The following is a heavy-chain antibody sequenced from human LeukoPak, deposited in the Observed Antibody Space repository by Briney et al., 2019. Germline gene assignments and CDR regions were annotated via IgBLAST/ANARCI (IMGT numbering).Heavy chain of an antibody. CDR2: INHSGST. J-gene: IGHJ6*02. CDR1: GGXFSGYY. CDR3: ATRKHGRGMDV. D-gene: IGHD1-26*01. V-gene: IGHV4-34*01. Sequence: PSETLSLTCAVYGGXFSGYYCSWIRQPPGKGLEWIGEINHSGSTNYNPSLESRVTISVDTSKNQFSLKLSSVTAADTAVYYCATRKHGRGMDVWGQGTTVTVSS.